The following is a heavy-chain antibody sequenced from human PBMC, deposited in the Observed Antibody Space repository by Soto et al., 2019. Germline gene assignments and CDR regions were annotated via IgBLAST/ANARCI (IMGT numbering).Heavy chain of an antibody. V-gene: IGHV3-74*01. CDR3: ARGARGYYYMDV. Sequence: EVQLVDSGGGLVQHGGSLSLSGAPSGFTFSIYWIHWVRQAPGKGLVWLSRINSDGGTTNYADSVKGRFTISRDNAKNTLSLQINSLGADDTAVYYCARGARGYYYMDVWGKGTTVTVAS. CDR2: INSDGGTT. CDR1: GFTFSIYW. D-gene: IGHD5-12*01. J-gene: IGHJ6*03.